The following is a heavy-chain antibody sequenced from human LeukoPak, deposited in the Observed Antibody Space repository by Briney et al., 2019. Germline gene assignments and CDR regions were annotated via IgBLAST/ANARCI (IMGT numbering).Heavy chain of an antibody. D-gene: IGHD3-3*01. J-gene: IGHJ4*02. CDR2: ISAYNGNT. CDR3: ARDLGLDTIMIFFDF. V-gene: IGHV1-18*01. CDR1: GYTFTSFG. Sequence: ASVKVSCKASGYTFTSFGISWVRQAPGQGPEWMGWISAYNGNTNYIQKFQGRVTMTTDTSTNTAYMELRSLTSDDTAVYYCARDLGLDTIMIFFDFWGQGTLVTVSS.